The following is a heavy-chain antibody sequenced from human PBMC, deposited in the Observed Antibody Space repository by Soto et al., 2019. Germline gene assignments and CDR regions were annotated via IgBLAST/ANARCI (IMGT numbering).Heavy chain of an antibody. CDR1: GFTFSDYA. V-gene: IGHV3-30-3*01. Sequence: QVQLVESGGGVVQPGRSLRLSCAASGFTFSDYAIHWVRQAPGKGLDWVAFMSYDGGNKYYGDSVKGRFTVSRDNSKNTLYLQMNSLRAEDTAVYFCARGGWRDECRTTSCRAFDYWGQGTLVTVSS. CDR3: ARGGWRDECRTTSCRAFDY. D-gene: IGHD2-15*01. J-gene: IGHJ4*02. CDR2: MSYDGGNK.